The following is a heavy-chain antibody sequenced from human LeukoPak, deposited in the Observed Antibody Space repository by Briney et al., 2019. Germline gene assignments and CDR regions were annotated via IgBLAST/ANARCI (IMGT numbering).Heavy chain of an antibody. Sequence: GGSLRLSCATSGFTFSHYGMHWVRQAPGRGLDWVAHIRYDESDKNYADSVKGRFTISRDISKNTVYLQMNSLRVEDTAVYYCAKDFNWAFDYWGQGTLVTVSS. J-gene: IGHJ4*02. V-gene: IGHV3-30*02. CDR3: AKDFNWAFDY. CDR1: GFTFSHYG. D-gene: IGHD1-1*01. CDR2: IRYDESDK.